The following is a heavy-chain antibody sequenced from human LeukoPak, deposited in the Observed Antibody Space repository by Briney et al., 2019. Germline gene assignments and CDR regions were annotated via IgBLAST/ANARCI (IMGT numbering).Heavy chain of an antibody. Sequence: GGSLRLSCAASGFTFSNAWMNWVRQAPGKELEWVGRIKSKTDGGTTDYAAPVKGRFTISKDDSKTTLYLQMNSLKTEDTAVYYCTTRYCSGGRCDYWGQGTLVTVSS. CDR3: TTRYCSGGRCDY. CDR2: IKSKTDGGTT. D-gene: IGHD2-15*01. CDR1: GFTFSNAW. V-gene: IGHV3-15*01. J-gene: IGHJ4*02.